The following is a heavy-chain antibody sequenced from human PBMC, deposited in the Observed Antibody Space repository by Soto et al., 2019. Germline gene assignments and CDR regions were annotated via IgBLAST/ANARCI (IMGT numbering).Heavy chain of an antibody. CDR2: ISYDGSNK. D-gene: IGHD7-27*01. Sequence: GGSLRLSCAASGFTFSSYAMHWVHQAPGKGLEWVAVISYDGSNKYYADSVKGRFTISRDNSKNTLYLQMNSLRAEDTAVYYCARDLTETSWGSCGYWGQGTLVTVSS. J-gene: IGHJ4*02. CDR3: ARDLTETSWGSCGY. V-gene: IGHV3-30*04. CDR1: GFTFSSYA.